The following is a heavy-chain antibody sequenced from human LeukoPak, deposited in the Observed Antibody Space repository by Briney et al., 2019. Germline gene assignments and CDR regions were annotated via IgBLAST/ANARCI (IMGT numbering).Heavy chain of an antibody. D-gene: IGHD2-15*01. CDR2: IKSKTYGGTT. V-gene: IGHV3-15*01. CDR3: TAFESGGFY. CDR1: GFTFSNAW. Sequence: GGSLRLSCAASGFTFSNAWMSWVRQAPGKGLEWVGRIKSKTYGGTTDYAAPVKGRFIISRDDSNNTLYVQMNSLKSEDTAVYYCTAFESGGFYWGQGTLVTVSS. J-gene: IGHJ4*02.